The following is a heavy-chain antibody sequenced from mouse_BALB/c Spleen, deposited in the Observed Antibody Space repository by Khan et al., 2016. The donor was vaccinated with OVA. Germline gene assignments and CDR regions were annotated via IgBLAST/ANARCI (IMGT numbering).Heavy chain of an antibody. CDR2: IWGDGNT. CDR3: AKDRGYYAVDY. J-gene: IGHJ4*01. CDR1: GFSLTSYG. Sequence: QVQLQQSGPGLVAPSQSLSITCTVSGFSLTSYGVSWVRQPPGKGLEWLGVIWGDGNTNFHSALRSRLSISKDNSKSQVFLKLNSLQTDDTATYYCAKDRGYYAVDYRGQGTSVTVSS. V-gene: IGHV2-3*01.